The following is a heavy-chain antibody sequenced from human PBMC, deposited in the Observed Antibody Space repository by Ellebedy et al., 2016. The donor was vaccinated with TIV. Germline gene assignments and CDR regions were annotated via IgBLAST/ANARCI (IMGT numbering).Heavy chain of an antibody. V-gene: IGHV1-24*01. CDR3: ATLRTPVQHYYYGMDV. CDR1: GYTLTELS. D-gene: IGHD1-1*01. J-gene: IGHJ6*02. Sequence: AASVKVSCKVSGYTLTELSMHWVRQAPGKGLEWMGGFDPEDGETIYAQKFQGRVTMTEDTSTDTAYMELSSLRSEDTAVYYCATLRTPVQHYYYGMDVWGQGTTVTVSS. CDR2: FDPEDGET.